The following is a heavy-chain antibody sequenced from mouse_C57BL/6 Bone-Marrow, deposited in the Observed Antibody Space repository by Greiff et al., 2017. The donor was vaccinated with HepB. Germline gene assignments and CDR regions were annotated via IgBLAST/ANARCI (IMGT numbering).Heavy chain of an antibody. CDR1: GFTFSSYG. D-gene: IGHD1-3*01. V-gene: IGHV5-6*01. CDR3: ARRYKAWFAY. CDR2: ISSGGSYT. J-gene: IGHJ3*01. Sequence: EVQLQESGGDLVKPGGSLKLSCAASGFTFSSYGMSWVRQTPDKRLEWVATISSGGSYTYYPDSVKGRFTISRDNAKNTLYLQMSSLKSEDTAMYYCARRYKAWFAYWGQGTLVTVSA.